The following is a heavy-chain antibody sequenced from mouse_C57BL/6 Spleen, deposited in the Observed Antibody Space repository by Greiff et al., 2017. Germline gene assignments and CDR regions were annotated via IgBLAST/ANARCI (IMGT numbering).Heavy chain of an antibody. Sequence: VQLQQSGAELVKPGASVKLSCKASGYTFTSYWMHWVKQRPGQGLEWIGMIHPNSGSTNYNEKFKSKATLTVDKSSSTAYMQLSSLTSEDSAVYYCAPSYSNYGAYWGQGTLVTVSA. CDR1: GYTFTSYW. D-gene: IGHD2-5*01. CDR3: APSYSNYGAY. V-gene: IGHV1-64*01. J-gene: IGHJ3*01. CDR2: IHPNSGST.